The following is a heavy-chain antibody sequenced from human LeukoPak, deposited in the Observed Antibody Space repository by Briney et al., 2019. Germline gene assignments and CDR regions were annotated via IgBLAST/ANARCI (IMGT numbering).Heavy chain of an antibody. J-gene: IGHJ4*02. CDR1: GLTFSSDE. V-gene: IGHV3-48*03. CDR2: ISSSGSII. Sequence: GGSLSLYCAASGLTFSSDEMNWVGQAPGKGLEWVSYISSSGSIIYYADSVKGRFTISRDNAKNSLYLQMNSLGAEDTAVYYCARGYSYGSHFYYWGQGTLVTVSS. CDR3: ARGYSYGSHFYY. D-gene: IGHD5-18*01.